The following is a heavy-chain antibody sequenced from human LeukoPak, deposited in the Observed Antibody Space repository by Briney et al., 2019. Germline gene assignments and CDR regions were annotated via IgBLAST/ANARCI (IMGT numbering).Heavy chain of an antibody. D-gene: IGHD1-26*01. CDR3: ARRWSGTYPFDF. CDR1: GDFISSASYY. Sequence: SETQSLTCCVSGDFISSASYYWGSGRQSPAEGPGWIGDIYYLETTYYNPSLTSRVTISLDKPKNQFSLRLNSVAAAVTAVYFCARRWSGTYPFDFWGQGTPVSVSS. V-gene: IGHV4-39*01. J-gene: IGHJ4*02. CDR2: IYYLETT.